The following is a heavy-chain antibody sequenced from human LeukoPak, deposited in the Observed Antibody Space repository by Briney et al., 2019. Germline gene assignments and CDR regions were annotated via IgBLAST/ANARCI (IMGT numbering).Heavy chain of an antibody. CDR1: GGTSSSYA. CDR3: AKGGNYYDSSGYYPWDYYYYYMDV. V-gene: IGHV1-69*13. D-gene: IGHD3-22*01. CDR2: IIPIFGTA. Sequence: SVKVSCKASGGTSSSYAISWVRQAPGQGLEWMGGIIPIFGTANYAQKFQGRVTITADESTSTAYMELSSLRSEDTAVYYCAKGGNYYDSSGYYPWDYYYYYMDVWGKGTTVTISS. J-gene: IGHJ6*03.